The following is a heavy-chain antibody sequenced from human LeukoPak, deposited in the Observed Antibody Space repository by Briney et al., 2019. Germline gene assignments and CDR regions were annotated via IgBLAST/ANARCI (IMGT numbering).Heavy chain of an antibody. CDR3: ARRLHNTGWYSFDL. CDR1: GGSMSNYY. J-gene: IGHJ4*02. D-gene: IGHD6-19*01. CDR2: IYHTGST. Sequence: KPSETLSLTCSISGGSMSNYYWNWIRQPPGEGLEWLGYIYHTGSTNYNPSLRSRVAMSVDPSKSQFSLMVTSVTAADTAVYFCARRLHNTGWYSFDLWGQGTLVTVSS. V-gene: IGHV4-59*01.